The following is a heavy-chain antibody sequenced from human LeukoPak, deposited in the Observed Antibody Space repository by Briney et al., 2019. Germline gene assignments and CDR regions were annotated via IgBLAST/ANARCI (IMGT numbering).Heavy chain of an antibody. CDR2: IYHSGST. V-gene: IGHV4-4*02. J-gene: IGHJ4*02. CDR3: ARRLGIPDTYYFDY. CDR1: GGSISSSNW. D-gene: IGHD7-27*01. Sequence: PSEALSLTCAVSGGSISSSNWWSWVRQPPGKGLEWIGEIYHSGSTNYNPSLKSRVTISVDKSKNQFSLKLSSVTAADTAVYYCARRLGIPDTYYFDYWGQGTLVTVSS.